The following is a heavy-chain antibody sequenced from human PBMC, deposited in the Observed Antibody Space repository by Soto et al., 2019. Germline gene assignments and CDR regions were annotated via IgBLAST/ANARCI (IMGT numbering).Heavy chain of an antibody. Sequence: SETLSLTCTVSGDSINSNYWTWIRQSPGKGLEWIGYIYYTGSTNYSPSLNSRVTISVDTSKNQFSLELNSVTAADTAVYHCAREVLVGPARYFDYWGQGTLVTVSS. CDR3: AREVLVGPARYFDY. J-gene: IGHJ4*02. CDR2: IYYTGST. V-gene: IGHV4-59*01. CDR1: GDSINSNY. D-gene: IGHD2-15*01.